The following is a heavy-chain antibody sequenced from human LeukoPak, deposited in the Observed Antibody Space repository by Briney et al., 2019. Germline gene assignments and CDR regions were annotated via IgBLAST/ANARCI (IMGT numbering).Heavy chain of an antibody. J-gene: IGHJ4*02. V-gene: IGHV1-46*01. CDR3: ARGWGPSGSYDY. CDR2: INPSGGST. CDR1: GYTFTSYY. Sequence: GASVKVSCKASGYTFTSYYIYWVRQAPGQGLEWMGIINPSGGSTNYAQKFQGRVTMTRGTSTSTVYMELSSLRSEDTAVYYCARGWGPSGSYDYWGQGTPVTVSS. D-gene: IGHD1-26*01.